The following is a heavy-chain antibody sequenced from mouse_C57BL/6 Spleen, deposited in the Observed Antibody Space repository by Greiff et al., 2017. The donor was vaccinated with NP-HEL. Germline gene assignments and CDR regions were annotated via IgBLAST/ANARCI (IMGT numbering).Heavy chain of an antibody. Sequence: VKLQQPGAELVMPGASVKLSCKASGYTFTSYWMHWVKQRPGQGLEWIGEIDPSDSYTNYNQKFKGKSTLTVDKSSSTAYMQLSSLTSEDSAVYYCARSPVVAHWYFDVWGTGTTVTASS. CDR3: ARSPVVAHWYFDV. V-gene: IGHV1-69*01. D-gene: IGHD1-1*01. CDR2: IDPSDSYT. CDR1: GYTFTSYW. J-gene: IGHJ1*03.